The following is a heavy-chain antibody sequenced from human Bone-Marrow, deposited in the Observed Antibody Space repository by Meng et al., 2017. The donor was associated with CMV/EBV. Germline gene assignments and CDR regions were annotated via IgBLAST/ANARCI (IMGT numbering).Heavy chain of an antibody. CDR1: GGSISSSTDY. J-gene: IGHJ4*02. D-gene: IGHD3-16*01. Sequence: GSLRLSCTVSGGSISSSTDYWAWIRQPPGKGLEWIGSVNYGGSPYSNPSLKSRVTISVDTSKNQFSLRLISVTAADTAVYYCSRGGGMYPFDYWGQGILVTVSS. CDR2: VNYGGSP. V-gene: IGHV4-39*07. CDR3: SRGGGMYPFDY.